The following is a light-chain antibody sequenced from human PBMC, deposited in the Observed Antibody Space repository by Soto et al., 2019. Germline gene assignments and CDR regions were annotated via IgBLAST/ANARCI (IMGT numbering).Light chain of an antibody. CDR3: ASYTSSSTSVI. Sequence: QSVLTQPASVSGSPGQSITISCTGTSSDVGGYKYVSWYQQHPDKAPKLIIFEVSNRPSGISSRFSGSKSGNTASLTISGLQDEDEADYYCASYTSSSTSVIFGRGTKLTVL. J-gene: IGLJ2*01. V-gene: IGLV2-14*01. CDR1: SSDVGGYKY. CDR2: EVS.